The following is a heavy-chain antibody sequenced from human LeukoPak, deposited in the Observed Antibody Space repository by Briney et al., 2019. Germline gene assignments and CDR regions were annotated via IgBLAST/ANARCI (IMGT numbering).Heavy chain of an antibody. Sequence: PSETLSLTRAVYGGSFSGYYWSWTRQPPGKGLEWIGEINHSGSTNYNPSLKSRVTISVDTSKNQFSLKLSSVTAADTAVYYCARGGPYDILTGYDFDYWGQGTLVTVSS. CDR3: ARGGPYDILTGYDFDY. V-gene: IGHV4-34*01. J-gene: IGHJ4*02. CDR1: GGSFSGYY. D-gene: IGHD3-9*01. CDR2: INHSGST.